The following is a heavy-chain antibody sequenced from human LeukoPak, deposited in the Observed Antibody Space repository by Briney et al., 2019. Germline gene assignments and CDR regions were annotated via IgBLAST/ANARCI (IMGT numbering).Heavy chain of an antibody. CDR3: AALPAAIDY. J-gene: IGHJ4*02. D-gene: IGHD2-2*02. CDR2: ISGRGGST. V-gene: IGHV3-23*01. CDR1: GFTFSSYA. Sequence: GGSLRLSCAASGFTFSSYAMSWVRHAPGKGLEWVSAISGRGGSTYYAEAAKGRFTISRDNSKNTLHLEMKRLSSEDTAVYFFAALPAAIDYCGQGNLVTVSS.